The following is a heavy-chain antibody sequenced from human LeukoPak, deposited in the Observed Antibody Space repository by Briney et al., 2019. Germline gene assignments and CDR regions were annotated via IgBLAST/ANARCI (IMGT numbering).Heavy chain of an antibody. CDR3: ARARGDYYDSSGYYSAFDY. Sequence: PSETLSLTCAVYGGPFSGYYWSWIRQPPGKGLEWIGEINHSGSANYNPSLKRRVTISVDMSKNKFSLKLNSVTAADTAVYYCARARGDYYDSSGYYSAFDYWGQGTLVTVSS. V-gene: IGHV4-34*01. CDR1: GGPFSGYY. D-gene: IGHD3-22*01. J-gene: IGHJ4*02. CDR2: INHSGSA.